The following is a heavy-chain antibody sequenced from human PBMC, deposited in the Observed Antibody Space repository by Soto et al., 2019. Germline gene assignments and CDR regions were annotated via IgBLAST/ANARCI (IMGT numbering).Heavy chain of an antibody. CDR3: ARGGVRYSGYDSSLGVDYYYYYGMDV. J-gene: IGHJ6*02. CDR2: IIPIFGTA. CDR1: GGTFSSYA. Sequence: ASVKVSCKASGGTFSSYAISWVRQAPGQGLEWMGGIIPIFGTANYAQKFQGRVTITADESTSTAYMELSSLRSEDTAVYYCARGGVRYSGYDSSLGVDYYYYYGMDVWGQGTTVT. D-gene: IGHD5-12*01. V-gene: IGHV1-69*13.